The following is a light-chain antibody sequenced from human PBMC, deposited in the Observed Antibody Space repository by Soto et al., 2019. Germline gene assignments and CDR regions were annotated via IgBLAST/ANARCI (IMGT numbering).Light chain of an antibody. CDR3: QQYGSSLIT. Sequence: EIVLTQSPAILSVSPGERATLSCRASQSISRSLACYQQKPGQAPRLLVSDASTRATGVPARFSGSGSGTDFTLTISRLEPEDFAVYYCQQYGSSLITFGQGTRLENK. V-gene: IGKV3-20*01. J-gene: IGKJ5*01. CDR2: DAS. CDR1: QSISRS.